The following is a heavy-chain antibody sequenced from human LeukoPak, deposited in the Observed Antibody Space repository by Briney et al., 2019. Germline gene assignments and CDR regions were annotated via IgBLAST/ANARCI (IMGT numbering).Heavy chain of an antibody. J-gene: IGHJ5*02. CDR2: ISSSSSYI. V-gene: IGHV3-21*01. CDR3: ARRARGNWFDP. Sequence: GGSLRLSCAASGFTFSSYSMNWVRQAPGKGLEWVSSISSSSSYIYYADSVRGRFTISRDNAKNSLYLQMNSLRAEDTAVYYCARRARGNWFDPWGQGTLVTVSS. CDR1: GFTFSSYS.